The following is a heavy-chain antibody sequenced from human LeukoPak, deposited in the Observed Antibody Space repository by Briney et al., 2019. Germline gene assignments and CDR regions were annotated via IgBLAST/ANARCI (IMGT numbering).Heavy chain of an antibody. J-gene: IGHJ6*03. D-gene: IGHD3-3*01. Sequence: GGSLRLSCAASGFTVSSNYMSWVRQAPGKGLEWASVIYSGGSTYYADSVKGRFIISRDNSKNTLYLQMNSLRAEDTAVYYCARDQSDFWSIGYYYMDVWGKGTTVTVSS. CDR2: IYSGGST. CDR3: ARDQSDFWSIGYYYMDV. V-gene: IGHV3-53*01. CDR1: GFTVSSNY.